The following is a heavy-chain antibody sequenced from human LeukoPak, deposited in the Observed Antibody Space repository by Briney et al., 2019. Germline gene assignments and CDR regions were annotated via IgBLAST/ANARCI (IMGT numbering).Heavy chain of an antibody. CDR3: ARVLSSSWYGYYYYMDV. V-gene: IGHV4-59*01. Sequence: SETLSLTCTVSGGSISSYYWSWIRQPPGKGLEWIGYIYYSGSTNYNPSLKSRVTISVDTSKNQFSLKLSSVTAADTAVYYCARVLSSSWYGYYYYMDVWGQGTTVTVSS. D-gene: IGHD6-13*01. CDR1: GGSISSYY. CDR2: IYYSGST. J-gene: IGHJ6*03.